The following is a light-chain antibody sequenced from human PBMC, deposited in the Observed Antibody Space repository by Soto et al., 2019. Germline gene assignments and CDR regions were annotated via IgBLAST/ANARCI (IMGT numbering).Light chain of an antibody. CDR3: QKYNNWPIT. Sequence: EIVLTQSPATLSLSPGESATLSCRASQSVSSYLAWYQQKPGQAPRLLIYDASTRATGTPDRFSGSGSGTKLTLSISSLQSEDFAVYYCQKYNNWPITFGQGTRLEIK. V-gene: IGKV3D-15*01. J-gene: IGKJ5*01. CDR1: QSVSSY. CDR2: DAS.